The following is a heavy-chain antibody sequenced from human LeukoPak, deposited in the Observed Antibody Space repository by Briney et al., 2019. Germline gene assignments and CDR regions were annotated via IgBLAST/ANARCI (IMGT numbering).Heavy chain of an antibody. CDR1: GFNVSTGY. D-gene: IGHD6-19*01. CDR3: ARDSGSGWYRKFDF. CDR2: MYSGGST. V-gene: IGHV3-66*01. J-gene: IGHJ4*02. Sequence: GGSLRLSCAGSGFNVSTGYMNWVRQAPGKGLEWVSVMYSGGSTYYADSVKGRFTISRDNSKNTLYFQMNSLRAEDTAVYYCARDSGSGWYRKFDFWCQGTLVTVSS.